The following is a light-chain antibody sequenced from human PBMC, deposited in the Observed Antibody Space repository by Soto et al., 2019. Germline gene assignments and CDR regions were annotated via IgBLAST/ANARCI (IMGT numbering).Light chain of an antibody. CDR3: CAYAGKSTWV. CDR2: EGS. CDR1: SSVVGSYNL. Sequence: QSALTQPASVSGSAGQSITISCTGTSSVVGSYNLVSWYQQHPGKAPRVIISEGSERPSGVSSRFSASKSGNTASLTISGLHAEDEADYFCCAYAGKSTWVFGGGTKGTVL. J-gene: IGLJ3*02. V-gene: IGLV2-23*01.